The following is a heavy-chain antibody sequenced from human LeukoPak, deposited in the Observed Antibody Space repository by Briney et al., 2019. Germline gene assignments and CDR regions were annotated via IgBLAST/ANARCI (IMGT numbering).Heavy chain of an antibody. CDR1: GYTFTSYY. Sequence: ASVKVSCKASGYTFTSYYMHWVRQAPGQGLEWMGIINPSGGSTSYAQKFQGRVTMTRDTSTSTVYMELSSLRSEDTAVYYCARGTSITIFGVVIRSEMGYGMDVWGQGTTVTVSS. V-gene: IGHV1-46*01. CDR2: INPSGGST. J-gene: IGHJ6*02. D-gene: IGHD3-3*01. CDR3: ARGTSITIFGVVIRSEMGYGMDV.